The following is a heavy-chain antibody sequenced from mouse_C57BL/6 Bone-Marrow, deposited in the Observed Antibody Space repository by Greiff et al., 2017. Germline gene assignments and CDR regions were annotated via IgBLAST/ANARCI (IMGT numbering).Heavy chain of an antibody. CDR2: IYPGSGST. CDR1: GYTFTSYW. Sequence: QVQLQQPGAELVKPGASVKMSCKASGYTFTSYWITWVKQRPGQGLEWIGDIYPGSGSTNYNEKFKSKATLTVDTSSSTAYMQLSSLTSEDSAVYYCARRRDYYGAFDYWGQGTTLTVSS. J-gene: IGHJ2*01. CDR3: ARRRDYYGAFDY. D-gene: IGHD1-1*01. V-gene: IGHV1-55*01.